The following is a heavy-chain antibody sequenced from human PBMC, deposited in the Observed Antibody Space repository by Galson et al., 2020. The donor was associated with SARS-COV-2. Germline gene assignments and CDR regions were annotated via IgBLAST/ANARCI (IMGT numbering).Heavy chain of an antibody. Sequence: GGSLRLSCAASGFTFNNYGMNWVRQAPGKGLEWVAIVSYDGNYQYYGDSVKGRFTISRDNSKNSLHLQMNSLGVQDTAIYYCAKDVGWLQLVGSSYQYYHPMEVWGQGTTVTVSS. CDR1: GFTFNNYG. CDR2: VSYDGNYQ. V-gene: IGHV3-30*18. CDR3: AKDVGWLQLVGSSYQYYHPMEV. D-gene: IGHD5-12*01. J-gene: IGHJ6*01.